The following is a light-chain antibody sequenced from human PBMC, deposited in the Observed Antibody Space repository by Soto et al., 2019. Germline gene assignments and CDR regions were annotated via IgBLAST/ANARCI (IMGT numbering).Light chain of an antibody. V-gene: IGKV1-39*01. CDR3: QQSYSTIT. CDR2: SAS. J-gene: IGKJ5*01. Sequence: DIQMTQSPSSLSASVGDRVTITCRASRNITSFLNWYQQKPGNAPKLVIYSASSLQSGVPSRFSGSGSGTDFALSISSLQPEDFATYYCQQSYSTITFGQGTRLEI. CDR1: RNITSF.